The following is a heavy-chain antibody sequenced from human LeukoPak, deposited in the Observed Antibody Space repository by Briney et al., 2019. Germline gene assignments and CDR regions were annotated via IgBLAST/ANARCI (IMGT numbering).Heavy chain of an antibody. V-gene: IGHV3-30*04. J-gene: IGHJ4*02. Sequence: PGGSLRLSCAASGFTFSSYAMHWVRQAPGKGLEWVAVISYDGSNKYYADSVKGRFTISRDNSRNTLYLQMNSLRAEDTAVYYCARGAGVTMIVVVSFDYWGQGTLVTVSS. CDR3: ARGAGVTMIVVVSFDY. D-gene: IGHD3-22*01. CDR2: ISYDGSNK. CDR1: GFTFSSYA.